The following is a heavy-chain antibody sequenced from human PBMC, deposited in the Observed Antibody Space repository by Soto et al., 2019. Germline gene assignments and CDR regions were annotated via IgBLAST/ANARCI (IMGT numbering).Heavy chain of an antibody. CDR1: GGTFSSYA. CDR3: ARDRPGYSYGRTPPNWFDP. J-gene: IGHJ5*02. D-gene: IGHD5-18*01. CDR2: IIPIFGTA. Sequence: SVKVSCKASGGTFSSYAISWVRQAPGQGLEWMGGIIPIFGTANYAQKFQGRVTITADKSTSTAYMELSSMRSEDTAVYYCARDRPGYSYGRTPPNWFDPWGQGTLVTVSS. V-gene: IGHV1-69*06.